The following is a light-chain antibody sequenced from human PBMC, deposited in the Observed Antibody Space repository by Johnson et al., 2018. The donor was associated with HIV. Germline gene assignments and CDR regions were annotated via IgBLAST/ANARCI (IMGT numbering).Light chain of an antibody. Sequence: HSVLTQPPSVSAAPGQKVTISCSGSSPNIGNNYVSWYQQLPGTAPKLLIYDNNKRPSGIPDPFSAPKSGTSATLDLPGLQTGDEADYYCAAWDSGLGAKYVVGTGTKVTFL. CDR3: AAWDSGLGAKYV. J-gene: IGLJ1*01. V-gene: IGLV1-51*01. CDR1: SPNIGNNY. CDR2: DNN.